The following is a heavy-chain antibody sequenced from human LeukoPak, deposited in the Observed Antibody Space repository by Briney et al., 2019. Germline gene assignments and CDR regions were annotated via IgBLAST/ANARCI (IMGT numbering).Heavy chain of an antibody. CDR3: AREGIAARPYYFDY. Sequence: GGSLSLSCAASGFTFSSYGMHWVRQAPGKGLEWVAVIWYDGSNKYYADSVKGRFTISRDNSKNTLYLQMNSLRAEDTAVYYCAREGIAARPYYFDYWGQGTLVTVSS. D-gene: IGHD6-6*01. CDR2: IWYDGSNK. J-gene: IGHJ4*02. CDR1: GFTFSSYG. V-gene: IGHV3-33*01.